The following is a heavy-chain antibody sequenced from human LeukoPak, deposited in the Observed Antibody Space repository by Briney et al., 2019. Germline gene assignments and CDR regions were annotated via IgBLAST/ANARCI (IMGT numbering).Heavy chain of an antibody. D-gene: IGHD3-10*01. CDR1: GFTFSNYA. CDR3: ARGRGLTLSYHYFDY. V-gene: IGHV3-23*01. Sequence: GGSLRLSCAASGFTFSNYAMSWVRQTPGKGLECVSVVTGSGGDTYYTGSVNGRFTISRDNAKNSLYLQVNSLRDEDTAVYYCARGRGLTLSYHYFDYWGQGTLVTVSS. J-gene: IGHJ4*02. CDR2: VTGSGGDT.